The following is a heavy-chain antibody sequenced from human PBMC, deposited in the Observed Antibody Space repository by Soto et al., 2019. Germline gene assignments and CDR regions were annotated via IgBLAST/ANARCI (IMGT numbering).Heavy chain of an antibody. CDR2: IWYDGSNK. D-gene: IGHD3-3*01. CDR1: GFTFSSYG. V-gene: IGHV3-33*01. J-gene: IGHJ6*02. CDR3: ARDLHPPRTYYDFWSAPGYYYYGMDV. Sequence: PGGSLRLSCAASGFTFSSYGMHWVRQAPGKGLEWVAVIWYDGSNKYYADSVKGRFTISRDNSKNTLYLQMNSRRAEDTAVYYCARDLHPPRTYYDFWSAPGYYYYGMDVWGQGTTVTVS.